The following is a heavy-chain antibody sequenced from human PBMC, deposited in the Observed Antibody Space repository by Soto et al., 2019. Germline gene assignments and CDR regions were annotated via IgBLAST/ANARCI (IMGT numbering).Heavy chain of an antibody. CDR2: INHSGST. CDR1: GGSFSGYY. D-gene: IGHD2-8*02. CDR3: ARDKITGLFDY. J-gene: IGHJ4*02. V-gene: IGHV4-34*01. Sequence: QVQLQQWGAGLLKPSETLSLTCAVYGGSFSGYYWPWIRQPPGTGLEWIGEINHSGSTNYNPSHKSRVTISVDTSKNQFSLKLTSVTAADAAVYYCARDKITGLFDYWGQGTRVTVSS.